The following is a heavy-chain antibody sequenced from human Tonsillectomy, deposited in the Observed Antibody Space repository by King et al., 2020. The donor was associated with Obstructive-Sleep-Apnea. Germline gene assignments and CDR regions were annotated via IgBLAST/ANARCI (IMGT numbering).Heavy chain of an antibody. V-gene: IGHV3-43D*03. CDR1: GFTLDDYA. J-gene: IGHJ4*02. Sequence: QLVQSGGVVVQPGGSLRLSCAASGFTLDDYAMHWVRQAPGKSLEWVSVISWDGGSTYYADSVKGRFTISRDNSKNSLYLQMNSLRTEDTALYYCAKDRADYGYYFDYWGQGTLVTVSS. D-gene: IGHD4-17*01. CDR3: AKDRADYGYYFDY. CDR2: ISWDGGST.